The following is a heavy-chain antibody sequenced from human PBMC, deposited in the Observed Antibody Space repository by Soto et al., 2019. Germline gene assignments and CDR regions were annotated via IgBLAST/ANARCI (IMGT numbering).Heavy chain of an antibody. CDR1: GGTFSTHN. CDR2: IIPIFGTA. D-gene: IGHD5-12*01. J-gene: IGHJ4*02. V-gene: IGHV1-69*12. CDR3: AGSRDYDQNGDY. Sequence: QVQLVQSGAELKKPGSSVKVSCKASGGTFSTHNINWVRQAPGQGLEWMGRIIPIFGTANYAQKFQGRVTITAEDSTSPVYMERNSLRSEDTAVFYCAGSRDYDQNGDYWGQGTLVTVSS.